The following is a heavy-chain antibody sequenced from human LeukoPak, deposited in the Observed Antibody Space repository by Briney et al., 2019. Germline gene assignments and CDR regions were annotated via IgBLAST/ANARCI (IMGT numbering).Heavy chain of an antibody. CDR1: GYTFTGYY. J-gene: IGHJ4*02. D-gene: IGHD3-22*01. V-gene: IGHV1-2*02. CDR3: ARDGGRDYYDSSGLDC. CDR2: INPNSGGT. Sequence: ASVRVSCKASGYTFTGYYMHWVRQAPGQGLEWMGWINPNSGGTDYAQKVQGRVNMTRDTSIGTAYMELSRLRSEDTAVYYCARDGGRDYYDSSGLDCWGQGTLVTVSS.